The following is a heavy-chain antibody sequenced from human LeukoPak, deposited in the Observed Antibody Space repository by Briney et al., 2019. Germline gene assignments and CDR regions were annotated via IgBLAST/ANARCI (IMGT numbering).Heavy chain of an antibody. V-gene: IGHV3-33*01. J-gene: IGHJ6*02. CDR3: ARDLGHWYWCYGMDV. CDR1: GFTFSSYG. Sequence: PGGSLRLSCAASGFTFSSYGMHWVRQAPGKGLEWVAVIWYDGSNKYYADSVKGRFTISRDNSKNTLYLQMNSLRAEDTAVYYCARDLGHWYWCYGMDVWGQGTTVTVSS. D-gene: IGHD2-8*02. CDR2: IWYDGSNK.